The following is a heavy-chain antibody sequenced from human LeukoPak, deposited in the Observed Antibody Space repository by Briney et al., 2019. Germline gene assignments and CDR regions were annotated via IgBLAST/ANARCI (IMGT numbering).Heavy chain of an antibody. CDR3: TRIDMVRGAKPDF. J-gene: IGHJ4*02. CDR1: NYSITDGYY. Sequence: PSETLSLTCSVSNYSITDGYYWGWIRQPPGKGLEWVATIYPFGTTYYSPSLKSRVTMSVDTSRNQFSLKLTSVTAADTAIYYCTRIDMVRGAKPDFWGQGTLVTVSS. CDR2: IYPFGTT. D-gene: IGHD3-10*01. V-gene: IGHV4-38-2*01.